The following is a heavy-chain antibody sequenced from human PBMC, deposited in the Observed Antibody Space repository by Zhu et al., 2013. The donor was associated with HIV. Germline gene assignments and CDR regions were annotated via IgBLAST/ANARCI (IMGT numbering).Heavy chain of an antibody. Sequence: QVHLVQSGAEVKKPGASVKVSCKASGYTFTGYYMHWVRQAPGQGLEWLGWMQPHSGNTGYAPQFQGRIRMTRDTSINTAYMELTSLISEDTAVYYCARELVPNDYWGQGTLVTVS. CDR1: GYTFTGYY. CDR3: ARELVPNDY. CDR2: MQPHSGNT. J-gene: IGHJ4*02. V-gene: IGHV1-8*02. D-gene: IGHD6-13*01.